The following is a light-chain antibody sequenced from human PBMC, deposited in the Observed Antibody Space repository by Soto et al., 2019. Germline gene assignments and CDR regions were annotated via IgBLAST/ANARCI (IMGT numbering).Light chain of an antibody. CDR2: EVS. J-gene: IGLJ1*01. Sequence: QSALTQPASVSGSPGQSITISCTGTSSDVGGYNYVSWYQQHPGKAPKLIIYEVSNRPSGVSNRFSGSKPGDTASLTISGLHAEDEADYYCSSYTSSSTLYVFGTGTKVTVL. CDR1: SSDVGGYNY. V-gene: IGLV2-14*01. CDR3: SSYTSSSTLYV.